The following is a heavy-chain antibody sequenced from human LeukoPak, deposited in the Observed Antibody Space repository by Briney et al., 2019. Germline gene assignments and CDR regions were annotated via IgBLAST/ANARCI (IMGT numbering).Heavy chain of an antibody. CDR3: ARRIYGSGSYYVYYFDY. D-gene: IGHD3-10*01. CDR1: GYSFTSYW. J-gene: IGHJ4*02. CDR2: IYPGDSDT. Sequence: GESLKISCKGSGYSFTSYWIGWVRQMPGKGLEGMGIIYPGDSDTRYSPSFQGQVTISADKSISTAYLQWSSLKASDTAMYYCARRIYGSGSYYVYYFDYWGQGTLVTVSA. V-gene: IGHV5-51*01.